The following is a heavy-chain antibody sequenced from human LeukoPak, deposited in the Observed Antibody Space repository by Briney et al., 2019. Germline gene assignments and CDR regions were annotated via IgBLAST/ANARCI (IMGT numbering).Heavy chain of an antibody. J-gene: IGHJ4*02. CDR2: IKSRADGGTI. Sequence: GGSLRLSCEAAGFTFSDAWMSWVRQAPGKGLEWVGRIKSRADGGTIDYAVLVKGRFINSRDDSRNTLYLQMNSLKIEDTAMYYCTTLRLTAFDYWGQGTRVSVSS. CDR3: TTLRLTAFDY. V-gene: IGHV3-15*01. CDR1: GFTFSDAW. D-gene: IGHD5-18*01.